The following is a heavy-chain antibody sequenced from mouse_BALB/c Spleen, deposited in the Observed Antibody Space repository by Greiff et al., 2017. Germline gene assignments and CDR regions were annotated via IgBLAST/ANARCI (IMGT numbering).Heavy chain of an antibody. CDR3: AKHAITTANFDY. J-gene: IGHJ2*01. CDR2: IWGGGST. CDR1: GFSLTDYG. V-gene: IGHV2-6-5*01. D-gene: IGHD1-2*01. Sequence: VHLVESGPGLVAPSQSLSITCTVSGFSLTDYGVSWIRQPPGKGLEWLGVIWGGGSTYYNSALKSRLSISKDNAKSQVFSKMNSLQTHDTAMYYCAKHAITTANFDYWGQGTTLTVSS.